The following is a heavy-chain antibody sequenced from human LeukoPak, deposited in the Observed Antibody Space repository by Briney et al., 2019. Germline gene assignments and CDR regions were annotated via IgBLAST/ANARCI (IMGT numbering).Heavy chain of an antibody. J-gene: IGHJ4*02. CDR1: GGSISSYY. Sequence: PWGTLFLTGAASGGSISSYYWSGIRPPPGKGLEGMGYIYYSGSTNYNASLKSRVTISVDTSKNQFSMKLSSVTAADTAVYYCARWYYYDSSGYYRSGYFDYWGQGTLVTVSS. D-gene: IGHD3-22*01. CDR2: IYYSGST. CDR3: ARWYYYDSSGYYRSGYFDY. V-gene: IGHV4-59*08.